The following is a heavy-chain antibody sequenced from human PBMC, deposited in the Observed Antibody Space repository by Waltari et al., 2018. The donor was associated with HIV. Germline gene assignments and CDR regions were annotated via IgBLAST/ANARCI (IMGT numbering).Heavy chain of an antibody. CDR1: YYNIPSCD. CDR3: ARGDFWSPRRDLNWFDP. Sequence: VPLVHTGTEMTTPGASVNVACKDSYYNIPSCDITWMRKATGRGLERMGLMNPSSGDAGYAQKFQCRVTMTRNTSISTAYMELSSLRSDDTAVYYCARGDFWSPRRDLNWFDPWGQVTLVTVSS. J-gene: IGHJ5*02. CDR2: MNPSSGDA. V-gene: IGHV1-8*02. D-gene: IGHD3-3*01.